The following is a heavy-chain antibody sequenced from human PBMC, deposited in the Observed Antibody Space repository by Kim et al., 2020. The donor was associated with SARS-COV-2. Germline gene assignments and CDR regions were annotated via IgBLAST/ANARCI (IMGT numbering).Heavy chain of an antibody. J-gene: IGHJ6*02. CDR3: ARDLYSYYYYGMDV. CDR2: ISYDGSNK. CDR1: GFTFSSYG. V-gene: IGHV3-33*05. Sequence: GGSLRLSCAASGFTFSSYGMHWVRQAPGKGLEWVAVISYDGSNKYYADSVKGRFTISRDNSKNTLYLQMNSLRAEDTAVYYCARDLYSYYYYGMDVWGQGTTVTVSS. D-gene: IGHD2-15*01.